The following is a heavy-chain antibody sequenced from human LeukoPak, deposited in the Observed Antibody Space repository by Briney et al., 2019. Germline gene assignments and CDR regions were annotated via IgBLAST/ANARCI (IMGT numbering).Heavy chain of an antibody. CDR2: ICQSGST. J-gene: IGHJ4*02. Sequence: SETLSLTCTVSGYSISSIHCWGWIRQPPGKGLEWIGSICQSGSTYYNPSLKSRVTISVDTSKNQFSLKLSSVTAADTAVYYCARENNYYGSGSYFHWGQGTLVTVSS. V-gene: IGHV4-38-2*02. CDR1: GYSISSIHC. CDR3: ARENNYYGSGSYFH. D-gene: IGHD3-10*01.